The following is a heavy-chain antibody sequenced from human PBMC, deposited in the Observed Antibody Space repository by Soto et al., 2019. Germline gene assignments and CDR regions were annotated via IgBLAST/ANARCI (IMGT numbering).Heavy chain of an antibody. CDR1: GFTFSSYG. V-gene: IGHV3-30*18. CDR3: ANGEGGFQH. CDR2: ISYDGSNK. Sequence: QVQLVESGGGVVQPGRSLRLSCAASGFTFSSYGMHWVRQAPGKGLEWVAVISYDGSNKYYADSVKGRFTISRDNSKNTLYLQMNSLRAEDTAVYYCANGEGGFQHWGQGTLVTVSS. J-gene: IGHJ1*01.